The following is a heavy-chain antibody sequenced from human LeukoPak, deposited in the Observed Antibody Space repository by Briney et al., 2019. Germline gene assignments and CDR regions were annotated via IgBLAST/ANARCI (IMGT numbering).Heavy chain of an antibody. J-gene: IGHJ4*02. V-gene: IGHV5-51*01. D-gene: IGHD3-3*01. CDR3: ARPESNYDFWSGPADY. CDR2: IYPGDSDT. CDR1: GYRFTSYW. Sequence: GESLKISCKGSGYRFTSYWIGWVRQMPGKGLEWMGIIYPGDSDTRYSPSFQGQVTISADKSISTAYLQWSSLKASDTAMYYCARPESNYDFWSGPADYWGQGTLVTVSS.